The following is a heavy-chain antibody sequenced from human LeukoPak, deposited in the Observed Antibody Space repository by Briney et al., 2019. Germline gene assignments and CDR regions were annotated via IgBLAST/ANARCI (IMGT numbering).Heavy chain of an antibody. V-gene: IGHV3-74*01. CDR1: GFTFSNYW. J-gene: IGHJ5*02. CDR3: AKVGVIAATGWFDP. CDR2: INSDGSST. D-gene: IGHD2-15*01. Sequence: GGSPRLSCAASGFTFSNYWMHWVRQTPGKGLVWVSRINSDGSSTTYADAVKGRFTISRDNAKNTLYLQMNSLRAEDTAVYYCAKVGVIAATGWFDPWGQGTLVTVSS.